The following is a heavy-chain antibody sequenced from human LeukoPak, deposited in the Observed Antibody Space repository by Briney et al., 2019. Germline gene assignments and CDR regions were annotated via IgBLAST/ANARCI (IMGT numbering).Heavy chain of an antibody. CDR3: ARDSSGWHEFDY. J-gene: IGHJ4*02. Sequence: GASVEVSCKASGYTFTSYYMHWVRQAPGQGLEWMGIINPSGGSTSYAQKFQGRVTMTRDTSTSTVYMELSSLRSEDTAVYYCARDSSGWHEFDYWGQGTLVTFSS. D-gene: IGHD6-19*01. CDR1: GYTFTSYY. V-gene: IGHV1-46*01. CDR2: INPSGGST.